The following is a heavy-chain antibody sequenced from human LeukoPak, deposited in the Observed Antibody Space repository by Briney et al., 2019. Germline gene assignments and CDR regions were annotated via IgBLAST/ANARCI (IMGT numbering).Heavy chain of an antibody. V-gene: IGHV1-2*02. CDR2: INPNSGGT. Sequence: ASVKVSCKASGYTFTGYYMHWVRQAPGQGLEWMGWINPNSGGTNYAQKFQGRVTMTRDRSISTAYMELSRLTSDDRAVYYCARASFWESPINWFAPWGQGTLVTVSS. J-gene: IGHJ5*02. CDR3: ARASFWESPINWFAP. D-gene: IGHD3-16*01. CDR1: GYTFTGYY.